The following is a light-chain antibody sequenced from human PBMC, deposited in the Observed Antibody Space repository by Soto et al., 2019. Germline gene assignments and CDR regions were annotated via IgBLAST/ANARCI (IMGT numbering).Light chain of an antibody. CDR2: DVN. Sequence: QSALTQPASVSGSPGQSITISCTGTSSDVGGYNSVSWYQQHPGTAPKLMIYDVNNRPSGVSNRFSGSQSGNTASLTISGLQAEDEADYYCSSYTSNSSLFGGGTKLTVL. J-gene: IGLJ2*01. CDR1: SSDVGGYNS. V-gene: IGLV2-14*01. CDR3: SSYTSNSSL.